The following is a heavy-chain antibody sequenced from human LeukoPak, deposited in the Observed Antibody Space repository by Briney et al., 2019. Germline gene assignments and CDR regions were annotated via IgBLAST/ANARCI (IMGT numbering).Heavy chain of an antibody. Sequence: ASVKVSCKASGYTFTSYDINWVRQATGQGLEWMGWMNPNSGNTGYAQKFQGRVTMTRNTSISTAYMELSSLRSEDTAVYYCARRRSGGPKGTSRKGDYFDYWGQGTLVTVSS. V-gene: IGHV1-8*01. CDR3: ARRRSGGPKGTSRKGDYFDY. J-gene: IGHJ4*02. CDR2: MNPNSGNT. D-gene: IGHD2-15*01. CDR1: GYTFTSYD.